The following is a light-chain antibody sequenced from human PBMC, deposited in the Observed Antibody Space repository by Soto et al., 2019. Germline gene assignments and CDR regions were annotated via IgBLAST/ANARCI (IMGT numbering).Light chain of an antibody. CDR3: QKYNSGLIT. CDR1: QVIGNY. Sequence: DIQMTQSPSSLSASVGDRATITFRASQVIGNYLAWYQQKPGRVPKLLIYGAYTLQSGVPSRFSGSGSGTDFTLTISSLQPEDVAIYYCQKYNSGLITFGQGTRREIK. V-gene: IGKV1-27*01. CDR2: GAY. J-gene: IGKJ5*01.